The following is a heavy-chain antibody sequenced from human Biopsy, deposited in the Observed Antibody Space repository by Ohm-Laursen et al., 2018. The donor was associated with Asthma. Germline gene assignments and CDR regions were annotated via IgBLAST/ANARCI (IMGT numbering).Heavy chain of an antibody. V-gene: IGHV3-9*01. CDR1: GFTFDDYG. Sequence: SLRLSCAAPGFTFDDYGMHWVRQAPGKGLEWVSGISWNSGSIGYADSVKGRLTISRDNAKNSLYLQMSSLRVEDTALYYCAKATLGDIGKDYWGQGTLVTVSS. CDR3: AKATLGDIGKDY. D-gene: IGHD2-21*01. J-gene: IGHJ4*02. CDR2: ISWNSGSI.